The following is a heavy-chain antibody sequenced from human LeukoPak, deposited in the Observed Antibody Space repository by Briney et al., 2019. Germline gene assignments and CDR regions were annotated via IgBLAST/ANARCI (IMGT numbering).Heavy chain of an antibody. Sequence: GGSLRLSCAASGFTFSSYAMHWVRQAPGKGLEWVAVISYDGSNKYYADSVKGRFTISRDNSKNTLYLQMNSLRAEDTAVYYCARDVGEGYCSSTSCYGFPSHWGQGTLVTVSS. J-gene: IGHJ4*02. CDR3: ARDVGEGYCSSTSCYGFPSH. CDR2: ISYDGSNK. D-gene: IGHD2-2*01. V-gene: IGHV3-30-3*01. CDR1: GFTFSSYA.